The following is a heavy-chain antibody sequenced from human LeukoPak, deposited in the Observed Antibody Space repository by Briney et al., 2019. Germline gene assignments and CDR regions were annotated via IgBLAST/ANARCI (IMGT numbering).Heavy chain of an antibody. J-gene: IGHJ4*02. CDR1: GFSFSRYG. D-gene: IGHD3-22*01. V-gene: IGHV3-48*04. Sequence: PRGSLRLSCAASGFSFSRYGMKWVRPAPGKWLELLSYIRSSDSTTYYAYTVKGRFTISSENAKKSLYLQMDSLRVEDTAVYYCAKRADSSAHSFDYWGQGTPVTVSS. CDR2: IRSSDSTT. CDR3: AKRADSSAHSFDY.